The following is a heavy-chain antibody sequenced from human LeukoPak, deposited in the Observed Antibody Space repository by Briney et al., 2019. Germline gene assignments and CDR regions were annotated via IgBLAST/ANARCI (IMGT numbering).Heavy chain of an antibody. V-gene: IGHV3-7*01. J-gene: IGHJ4*02. Sequence: QSGGSLRLSCATSGFTLSSYWMSWVRQAPGKGLEWVANIKQDGGQIYYVDSVKGRFTISRDNAKNSLHLQMNSLRADDTAVYYCAREGINGRYFDSWGQGALVTVSS. CDR2: IKQDGGQI. D-gene: IGHD1-14*01. CDR3: AREGINGRYFDS. CDR1: GFTLSSYW.